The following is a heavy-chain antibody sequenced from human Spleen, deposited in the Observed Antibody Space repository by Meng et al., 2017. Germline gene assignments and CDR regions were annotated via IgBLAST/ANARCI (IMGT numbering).Heavy chain of an antibody. CDR1: GFTVSSNE. CDR2: IKSKVDGGTT. Sequence: GESLKISCAASGFTVSSNEMTWVRQAPGKGLEWVGRIKSKVDGGTTDFAAPVKGRFTVSRDDSKNTLYLQMNSLKTEDTAVYYCTHYYYDSGGIKDYWGQGTLVTVSS. J-gene: IGHJ4*02. V-gene: IGHV3-15*01. D-gene: IGHD3-22*01. CDR3: THYYYDSGGIKDY.